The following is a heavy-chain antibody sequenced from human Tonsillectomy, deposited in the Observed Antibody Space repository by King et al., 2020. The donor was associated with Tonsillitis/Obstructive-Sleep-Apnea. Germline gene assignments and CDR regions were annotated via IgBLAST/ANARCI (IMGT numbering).Heavy chain of an antibody. V-gene: IGHV3-33*01. Sequence: VQLVESGGGVVQLGRSLRLSCAASGFTFSSYGMHWVRQAPGKGLEWVAVIWYDGSNKYYADSVKGRFTISRENSKNTLYLQMNSLRAEDTAVYYCARDYCSGGSCYNWYFDLWGRGTLVTVSS. CDR1: GFTFSSYG. CDR2: IWYDGSNK. D-gene: IGHD2-15*01. J-gene: IGHJ2*01. CDR3: ARDYCSGGSCYNWYFDL.